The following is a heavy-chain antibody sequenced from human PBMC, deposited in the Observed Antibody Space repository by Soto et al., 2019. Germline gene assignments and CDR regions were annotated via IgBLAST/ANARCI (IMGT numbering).Heavy chain of an antibody. J-gene: IGHJ3*02. D-gene: IGHD2-8*01. CDR3: AKDGLVLMVYANVRDAFEI. Sequence: EVQLLESGGGLVQPGGSLRLSCAASGFTFSSYAMSWVRQAPGKGLEWVSAISGSGGSTYYADSVQGRFTISRDHSMNTLYLRMNSLRAEDTAVYYCAKDGLVLMVYANVRDAFEIWAQGTMVAVCS. CDR1: GFTFSSYA. V-gene: IGHV3-23*01. CDR2: ISGSGGST.